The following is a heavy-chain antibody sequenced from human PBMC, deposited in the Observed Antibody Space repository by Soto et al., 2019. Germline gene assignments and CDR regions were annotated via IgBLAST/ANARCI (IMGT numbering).Heavy chain of an antibody. D-gene: IGHD2-8*01. J-gene: IGHJ4*02. V-gene: IGHV1-69*01. CDR1: GGTFSSYA. CDR2: IIPIFGTA. CDR3: ARGGTNCGFGLDY. Sequence: QVQLVQSGAEVKKPGSSVKVSCKASGGTFSSYAISWVRQAPGQGLEWMGGIIPIFGTANYAQKFQGRVTITADDSPSTAYMELSSLRSEEPAGYYCARGGTNCGFGLDYWGQGNLVTVSS.